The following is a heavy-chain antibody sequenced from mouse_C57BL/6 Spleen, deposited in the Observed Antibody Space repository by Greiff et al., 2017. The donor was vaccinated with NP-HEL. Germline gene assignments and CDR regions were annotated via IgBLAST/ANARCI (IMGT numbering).Heavy chain of an antibody. V-gene: IGHV1-76*01. D-gene: IGHD1-1*02. J-gene: IGHJ2*01. CDR2: IYPGSGNT. CDR1: GYTFTDYY. Sequence: QVQLQQSGAELVRPGASVKLSCKASGYTFTDYYINWVKQRPGQGLEWIARIYPGSGNTYYNEKFKGKATLTAEKSSSTAYMQLSSLTSEDSAVYFCARSDYQDYFDYWGQGTTLTVSS. CDR3: ARSDYQDYFDY.